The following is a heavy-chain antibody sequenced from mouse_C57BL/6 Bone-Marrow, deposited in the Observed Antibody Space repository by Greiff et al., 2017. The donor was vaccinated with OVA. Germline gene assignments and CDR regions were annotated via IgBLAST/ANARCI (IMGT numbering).Heavy chain of an antibody. V-gene: IGHV1-72*01. CDR1: GYTFTSYW. CDR3: ARFVTTVVAEDWYFDV. CDR2: IDPNSGGT. J-gene: IGHJ1*03. D-gene: IGHD1-1*01. Sequence: VQLQQSGAELVKPGASVKLSCKASGYTFTSYWMHWVKQRPGRGLEWIGRIDPNSGGTKYNEKFKSKATLTVDKPSSTAYMQLSSLTSEDSAVYYCARFVTTVVAEDWYFDVWGTGTTVTVSS.